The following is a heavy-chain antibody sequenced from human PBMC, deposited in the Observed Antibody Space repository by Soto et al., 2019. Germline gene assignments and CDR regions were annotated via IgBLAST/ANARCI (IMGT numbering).Heavy chain of an antibody. CDR2: IIPIFGTA. CDR3: AKGRSYYYYYGVDV. V-gene: IGHV1-69*13. Sequence: GASVKVSCKASGGTFSSYAISWVRQAPGQGLEWMGGIIPIFGTANYAQKFQGRVTITADESTSTAYMELSSLRSEDTALYYCAKGRSYYYYYGVDVWGQGTTVTVSS. CDR1: GGTFSSYA. J-gene: IGHJ6*02.